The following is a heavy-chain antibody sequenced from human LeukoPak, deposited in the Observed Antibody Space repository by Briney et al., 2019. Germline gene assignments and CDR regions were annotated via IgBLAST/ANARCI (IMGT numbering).Heavy chain of an antibody. J-gene: IGHJ4*02. CDR2: ISAYNGDT. CDR1: GYTFTTYN. Sequence: ASVKVSCKASGYTFTTYNINWVRQATGQGLEWMGWISAYNGDTKYAQKLQGRVTMTTDTSTSTAYMELRSLRPDDTAVYYCARDYSSGWSGFDYWGQGTLVTVSS. D-gene: IGHD6-19*01. V-gene: IGHV1-18*01. CDR3: ARDYSSGWSGFDY.